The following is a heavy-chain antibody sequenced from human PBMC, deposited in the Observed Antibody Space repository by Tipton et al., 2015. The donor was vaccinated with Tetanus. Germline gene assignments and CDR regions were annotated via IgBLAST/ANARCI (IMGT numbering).Heavy chain of an antibody. CDR1: GLTVSSNY. J-gene: IGHJ4*02. CDR2: IYSGGST. CDR3: ARDRDGGWSFDY. V-gene: IGHV3-66*03. Sequence: QLVQSGGGLIQPGGSLRLSCAASGLTVSSNYMSWVRQTPGKGLEWVSVIYSGGSTYYADSVKGRFTISRDNSKNTLYLQMDSLRDEDMAVYYCARDRDGGWSFDYWGQGALVTVSS. D-gene: IGHD6-19*01.